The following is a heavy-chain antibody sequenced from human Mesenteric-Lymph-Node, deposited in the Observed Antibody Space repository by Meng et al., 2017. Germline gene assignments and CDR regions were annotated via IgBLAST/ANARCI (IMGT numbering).Heavy chain of an antibody. J-gene: IGHJ4*02. Sequence: ASVKVSCKASGYTFTGYYLNWVRQAPGQGLEWMGWISPHSGGAKYAQKFQDRVTLTRDTSTSTVYMEINSRRTDDKAIYYCASRPDEQQKARFDYWGQGTLVTVSS. D-gene: IGHD6-13*01. CDR2: ISPHSGGA. V-gene: IGHV1-2*02. CDR3: ASRPDEQQKARFDY. CDR1: GYTFTGYY.